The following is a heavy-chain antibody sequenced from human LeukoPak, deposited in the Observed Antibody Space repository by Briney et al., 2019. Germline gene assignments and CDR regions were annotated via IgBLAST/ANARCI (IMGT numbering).Heavy chain of an antibody. J-gene: IGHJ4*02. V-gene: IGHV3-33*01. CDR3: AREWGPIAVSGGPGY. Sequence: PGGSLRLSCAASGFTFSNYGMHWVRQAPGKGLEWVALIWFDGRNKFHADSVKGRFTISRDNSKNTLFLQMNSRRAEDTAVYYCAREWGPIAVSGGPGYWGQGALVTVSS. D-gene: IGHD6-19*01. CDR1: GFTFSNYG. CDR2: IWFDGRNK.